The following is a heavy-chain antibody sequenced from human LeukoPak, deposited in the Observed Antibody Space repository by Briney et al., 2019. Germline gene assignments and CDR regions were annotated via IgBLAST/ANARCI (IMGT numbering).Heavy chain of an antibody. CDR2: ISSSGSTI. J-gene: IGHJ4*02. Sequence: PSGGSLRLSCAASGVTFSSYWMSWVRQAPGKGLEWVSYISSSGSTIYYADSVKGRFTISRDNAKNSLYLQMNSLRAEDTAVYYCARGLMVRGVIIDYWGQGTLVTVSS. CDR3: ARGLMVRGVIIDY. D-gene: IGHD3-10*01. CDR1: GVTFSSYW. V-gene: IGHV3-48*03.